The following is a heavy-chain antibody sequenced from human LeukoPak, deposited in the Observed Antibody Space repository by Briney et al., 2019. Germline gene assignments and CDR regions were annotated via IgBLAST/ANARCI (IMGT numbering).Heavy chain of an antibody. Sequence: PGGSLRLPCAASGFTFSNAWMRWVRQAPGKALEWVVGIKSKTDGGTTDYAAPVKGRFTISRDDSKNTLYLQMNSLKTEDTAVYYCTTEEGSGLYYFDYWGQGTLVTVSS. J-gene: IGHJ4*02. CDR2: IKSKTDGGTT. D-gene: IGHD3-3*01. CDR3: TTEEGSGLYYFDY. CDR1: GFTFSNAW. V-gene: IGHV3-15*01.